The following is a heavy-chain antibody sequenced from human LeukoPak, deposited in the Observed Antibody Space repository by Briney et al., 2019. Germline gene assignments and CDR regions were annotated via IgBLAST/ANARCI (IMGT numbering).Heavy chain of an antibody. D-gene: IGHD5-18*01. CDR1: GDSVSSNSAS. CDR3: ARSLDTAIIW. Sequence: SQTLSLTCAISGDSVSSNSASWNSIRQSPSRGIEWLGRTYYRSRWSNDYAVSVKSRITIKSDTSKNQFSLQLNSVTPEDTAVYYCARSLDTAIIWWGQGTLVTVSS. J-gene: IGHJ4*02. CDR2: TYYRSRWSN. V-gene: IGHV6-1*01.